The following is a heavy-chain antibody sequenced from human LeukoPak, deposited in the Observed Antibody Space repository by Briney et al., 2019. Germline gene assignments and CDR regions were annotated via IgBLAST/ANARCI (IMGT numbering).Heavy chain of an antibody. D-gene: IGHD2-15*01. CDR1: GFTFSDYY. CDR2: ISSSSSYT. CDR3: ARAQRYCSGGSCYFDY. J-gene: IGHJ4*02. V-gene: IGHV3-11*06. Sequence: GGSLRLSCAASGFTFSDYYMSWIRQAPGKGLEWVSYISSSSSYTNYADSVKCRFTISRDNAKNSLYLQMNSLRAEDTAVYYCARAQRYCSGGSCYFDYWGQGTLVTVSS.